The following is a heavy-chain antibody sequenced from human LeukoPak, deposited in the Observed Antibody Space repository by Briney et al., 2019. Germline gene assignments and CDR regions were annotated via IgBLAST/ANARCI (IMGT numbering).Heavy chain of an antibody. J-gene: IGHJ5*02. CDR2: IYWDDDK. V-gene: IGHV2-5*02. D-gene: IGHD6-13*01. CDR1: GFSLSTSGVG. CDR3: AHRGYSSSWYGVWFDP. Sequence: SGPTLVNPTQTLTLTCTFSGFSLSTSGVGVGWIRQPPGKALEWLALIYWDDDKRYSPSLKSRLTITKDTSKNQVVLTMTNTDPVDTATYYCAHRGYSSSWYGVWFDPWGQGTLVTVSS.